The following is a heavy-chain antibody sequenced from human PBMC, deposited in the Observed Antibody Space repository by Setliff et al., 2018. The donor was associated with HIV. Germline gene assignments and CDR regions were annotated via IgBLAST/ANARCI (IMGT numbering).Heavy chain of an antibody. V-gene: IGHV1-69*02. D-gene: IGHD1-7*01. CDR3: ARGGWKYGVVHYYYCYMDV. CDR1: GGTFSSYT. Sequence: SVKVSCKASGGTFSSYTISWVRQAPGQGLEWMGRIIPILGIANYAQKFQGRVTITADKSTSTAYMELSSLRSEDTAVYYCARGGWKYGVVHYYYCYMDVWGKGTTVTVSS. CDR2: IIPILGIA. J-gene: IGHJ6*03.